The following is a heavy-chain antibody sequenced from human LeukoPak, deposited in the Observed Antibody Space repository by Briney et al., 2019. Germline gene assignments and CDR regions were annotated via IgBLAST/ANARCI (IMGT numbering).Heavy chain of an antibody. Sequence: ASVKVSCKASGYTFTSYYMHWVRQAPGQGLEWMGIINPSGGSTSYAQKFQGRVTMTRDMSTSTVYMGLSSLRSEDTAVYYCARNNWNDHKLNWFDPWGQGTLVTVSS. J-gene: IGHJ5*02. D-gene: IGHD1-20*01. CDR1: GYTFTSYY. CDR3: ARNNWNDHKLNWFDP. V-gene: IGHV1-46*01. CDR2: INPSGGST.